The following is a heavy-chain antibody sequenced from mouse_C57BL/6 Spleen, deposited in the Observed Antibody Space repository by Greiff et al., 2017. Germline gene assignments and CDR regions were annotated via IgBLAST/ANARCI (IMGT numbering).Heavy chain of an antibody. V-gene: IGHV1-80*01. D-gene: IGHD4-1*01. CDR1: GYAFSSYW. CDR2: IYPGDGDT. Sequence: QVQLQQSGAELVKPGASVKISCKASGYAFSSYWMNWVKQRPGKGLEWIGQIYPGDGDTNYNGKFKGKATLTADKSSSTAYMQLSSLTSEDSAVYFCARSNWDRGYYFDYWGQGTTLTVSS. J-gene: IGHJ2*01. CDR3: ARSNWDRGYYFDY.